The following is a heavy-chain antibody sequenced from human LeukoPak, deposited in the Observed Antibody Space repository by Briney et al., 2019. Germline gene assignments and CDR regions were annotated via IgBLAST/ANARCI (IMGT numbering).Heavy chain of an antibody. Sequence: SVKVSCKASGGTFSSYAISWVRQAPGQGLEWTGGIIPIFGTANYAQKFQGRVTITADESTSTAYMELSSLRSEDTAVYYCATIFSGRPDYWGQGTLVTVSS. J-gene: IGHJ4*02. CDR3: ATIFSGRPDY. CDR2: IIPIFGTA. D-gene: IGHD3-10*01. V-gene: IGHV1-69*13. CDR1: GGTFSSYA.